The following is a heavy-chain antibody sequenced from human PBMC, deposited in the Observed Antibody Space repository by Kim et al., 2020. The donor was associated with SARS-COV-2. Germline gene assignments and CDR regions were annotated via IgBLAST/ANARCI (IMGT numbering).Heavy chain of an antibody. J-gene: IGHJ6*01. CDR1: GYTFTGYF. V-gene: IGHV1-2*02. Sequence: ASVKVSCKASGYTFTGYFMHWVRQAPGQGLEWMGWINPNTGGTNYAQKFQGRVTITRDTSISTTSMELSRPRSEDTAVYYCARDHCTSNDCYEYNYFGMD. D-gene: IGHD2-2*01. CDR2: INPNTGGT. CDR3: ARDHCTSNDCYEYNYFGMD.